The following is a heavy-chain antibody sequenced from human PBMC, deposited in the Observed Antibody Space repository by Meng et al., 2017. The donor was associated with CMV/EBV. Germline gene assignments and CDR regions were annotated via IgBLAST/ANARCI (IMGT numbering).Heavy chain of an antibody. CDR1: GFTVSSNY. CDR2: IYSGGST. J-gene: IGHJ5*02. V-gene: IGHV3-53*01. D-gene: IGHD2-8*01. Sequence: GESLKISCAASGFTVSSNYMSWVRQAPGKGLEWVSVIYSGGSTYYADSVKGRFTISRDNAKNSLYLQMNSLRAEDTAVYYCARLGGDIVLMNAWGQGTLVTVSS. CDR3: ARLGGDIVLMNA.